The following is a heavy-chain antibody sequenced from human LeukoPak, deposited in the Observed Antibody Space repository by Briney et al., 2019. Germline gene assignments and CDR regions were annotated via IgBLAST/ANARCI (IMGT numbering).Heavy chain of an antibody. CDR2: ISGSGGTT. CDR1: GFIFSNYA. J-gene: IGHJ4*02. CDR3: AHPGVLISL. D-gene: IGHD4/OR15-4a*01. V-gene: IGHV3-23*01. Sequence: GGSLRLSCAASGFIFSNYAMSWVRQAPGKGLGWVSAISGSGGTTYYADSVKGRFTISRDNSKTTVYLQMSSLRVEDTAVYYCAHPGVLISLWGQGTLVTVSS.